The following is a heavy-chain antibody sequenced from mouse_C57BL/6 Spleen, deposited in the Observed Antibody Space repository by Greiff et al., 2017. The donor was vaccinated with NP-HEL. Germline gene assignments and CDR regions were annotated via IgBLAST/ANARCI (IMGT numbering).Heavy chain of an antibody. J-gene: IGHJ4*01. CDR1: GFTFSSYG. V-gene: IGHV5-6*01. Sequence: EVKLMESGGDLVKPGGSLKLSCAASGFTFSSYGMSWVRQTPDKRLEWVATISSGGSYTYYPDSVKGRFTISRDNAKNTLYLQMSSLKSEDTAMYYCARLGLDYAMDYWGQGTSVTVSS. CDR2: ISSGGSYT. CDR3: ARLGLDYAMDY. D-gene: IGHD4-1*01.